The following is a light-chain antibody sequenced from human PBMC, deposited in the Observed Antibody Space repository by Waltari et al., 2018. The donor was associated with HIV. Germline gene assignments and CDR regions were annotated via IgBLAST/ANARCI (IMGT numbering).Light chain of an antibody. CDR1: SSDVGGYNY. V-gene: IGLV2-14*01. CDR3: SSYTSSSTSHV. CDR2: EVS. J-gene: IGLJ1*01. Sequence: QSALTQPASVSGSPGQSTTISCTGTSSDVGGYNYVSCYQQHPGKAPKLMIYEVSNRPSGVSNRFSGSKSGNTASLTISGLQAEDEADYYCSSYTSSSTSHVFGTGTKVTVL.